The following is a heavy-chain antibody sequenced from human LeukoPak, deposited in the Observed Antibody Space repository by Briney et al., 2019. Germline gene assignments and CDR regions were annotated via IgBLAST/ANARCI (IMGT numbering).Heavy chain of an antibody. CDR2: MNPDGSEK. J-gene: IGHJ4*02. CDR3: ARDRALYDSRRGYYYTEDDY. V-gene: IGHV3-7*01. CDR1: GFTFSSYW. D-gene: IGHD3-22*01. Sequence: PGGSLRLSCAAAGFTFSSYWMSWVRQAPGKGLEWVANMNPDGSEKYFLESVKGRFSISRDNAKSSLYLQMNSLRGDDTAVYYCARDRALYDSRRGYYYTEDDYWGQGTLVTVSS.